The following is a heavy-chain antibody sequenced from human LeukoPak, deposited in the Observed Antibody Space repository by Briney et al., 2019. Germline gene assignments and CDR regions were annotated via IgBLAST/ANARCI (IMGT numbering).Heavy chain of an antibody. CDR3: ARDRIAAAGTVLYGMDV. CDR2: INAGNGNT. J-gene: IGHJ6*02. CDR1: GYTFTSYA. D-gene: IGHD6-13*01. Sequence: ASVKVSCKASGYTFTSYAMHWVRQAPGQRLEWMGWINAGNGNTKYSQKFQGRVTITRDTSASTAYMGLSSLRSEDTAVYYCARDRIAAAGTVLYGMDVWGQGTTVTVSS. V-gene: IGHV1-3*01.